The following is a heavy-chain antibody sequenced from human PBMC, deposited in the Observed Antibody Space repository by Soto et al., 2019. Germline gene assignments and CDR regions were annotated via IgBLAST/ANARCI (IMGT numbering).Heavy chain of an antibody. CDR2: INAGNGNT. Sequence: GSGKVCFKASGYPFTSYAMHWVRQAPGQRLEWMGWINAGNGNTKYSQKFQGRVTITRDTSASTAYMELSSLRSEDTAVYYCARDLTGTTYWFDPWGQGTMVTVSS. V-gene: IGHV1-3*01. CDR1: GYPFTSYA. CDR3: ARDLTGTTYWFDP. J-gene: IGHJ5*02. D-gene: IGHD1-1*01.